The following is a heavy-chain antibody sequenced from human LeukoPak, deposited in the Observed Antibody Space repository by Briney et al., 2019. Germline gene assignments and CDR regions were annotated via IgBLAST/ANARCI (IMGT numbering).Heavy chain of an antibody. V-gene: IGHV3-7*01. D-gene: IGHD3-22*01. CDR1: ELTSSTSW. Sequence: GGSLRLSCAASELTSSTSWMSWVRQAPGKGLEWVAQTKQDGSEKYYVDSVKGRFTTSRDKNSLFLQMNSVRAEDTAVYYCAKRLKRNYYYHYAMDVWGQGTTVTVSS. J-gene: IGHJ6*02. CDR3: AKRLKRNYYYHYAMDV. CDR2: TKQDGSEK.